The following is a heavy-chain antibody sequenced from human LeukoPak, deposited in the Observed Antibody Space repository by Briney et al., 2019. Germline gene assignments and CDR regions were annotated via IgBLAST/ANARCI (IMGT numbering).Heavy chain of an antibody. V-gene: IGHV3-23*01. Sequence: GGSLRLSCAASGFTFSIYAMSWVRQAPGKGLEWVSAISGSGSSTCYADSVKGRFTISRDNSKNTLYLQMNNLRAVDTAVYYCAQGERWLQDDWGQGTLVTVSS. D-gene: IGHD5-24*01. CDR2: ISGSGSST. CDR3: AQGERWLQDD. J-gene: IGHJ4*02. CDR1: GFTFSIYA.